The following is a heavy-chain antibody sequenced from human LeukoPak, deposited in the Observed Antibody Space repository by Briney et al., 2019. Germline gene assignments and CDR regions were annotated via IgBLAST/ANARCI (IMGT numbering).Heavy chain of an antibody. Sequence: GGSLRLSCAASGFAFSDYYMSWIRQAPGKGLEWVSYISSSGSTMYYADSVKGRFTISRDNAKNSLYLQMNSLRAEDTAVYYCARAGYSSSWYYFDYWGQGTLVTVSS. CDR1: GFAFSDYY. V-gene: IGHV3-11*01. CDR2: ISSSGSTM. J-gene: IGHJ4*02. D-gene: IGHD6-13*01. CDR3: ARAGYSSSWYYFDY.